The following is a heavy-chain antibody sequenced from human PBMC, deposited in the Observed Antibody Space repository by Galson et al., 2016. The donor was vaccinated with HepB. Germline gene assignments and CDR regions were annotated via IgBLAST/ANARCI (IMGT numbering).Heavy chain of an antibody. D-gene: IGHD6-19*01. J-gene: IGHJ6*02. CDR3: ARLNQQWPDYFYAMDV. Sequence: QSGAEVKKPGESLQISCKASGSSFSTYHIAWVRQMPGKGLEWMGFIHPGDSHTTYSPSFQGHVSISADRSIKTAYLQWTTLRATDTAIYFCARLNQQWPDYFYAMDVWGQGTTVTVFS. V-gene: IGHV5-51*01. CDR2: IHPGDSHT. CDR1: GSSFSTYH.